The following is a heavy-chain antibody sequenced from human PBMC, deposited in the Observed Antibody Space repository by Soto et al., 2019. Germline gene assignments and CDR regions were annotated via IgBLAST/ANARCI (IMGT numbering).Heavy chain of an antibody. J-gene: IGHJ6*02. CDR2: IIPIFGTA. V-gene: IGHV1-69*06. D-gene: IGHD1-7*01. CDR3: ARSTGITGTTGAYYYYGMDV. Sequence: GASVKVSCKASGGTFSSYAISWVRQAPGQGLEWMGGIIPIFGTANYAQKFQGRVTITADKSTSTACMELSSLRSEDTAVYYCARSTGITGTTGAYYYYGMDVWGQGTTVTVSS. CDR1: GGTFSSYA.